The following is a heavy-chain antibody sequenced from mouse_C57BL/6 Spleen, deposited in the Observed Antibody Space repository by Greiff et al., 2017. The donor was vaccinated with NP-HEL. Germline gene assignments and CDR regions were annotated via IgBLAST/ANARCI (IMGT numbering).Heavy chain of an antibody. CDR1: GYAFSSYW. Sequence: VKLMESGAELVKPGASVKISCKASGYAFSSYWMNWVKQRPGKGLEWIGQIYPGDGDTNYNGKFKGKATLTADKSSSTAYMQLSSLTSEDSAVYFCANDYGCAYWGQGTLVTVSA. D-gene: IGHD2-4*01. CDR2: IYPGDGDT. J-gene: IGHJ3*01. V-gene: IGHV1-80*01. CDR3: ANDYGCAY.